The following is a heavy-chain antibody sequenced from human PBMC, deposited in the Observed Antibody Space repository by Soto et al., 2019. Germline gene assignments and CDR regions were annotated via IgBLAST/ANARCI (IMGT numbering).Heavy chain of an antibody. V-gene: IGHV3-9*01. Sequence: GGSLRLSCAASGFSFDDYAMHWVRQAPGKGLEWVSGLSWNGGGMEYADSVKGRFTISRDNAKNTLYLQMNSLRAEDTAVYYCARASGPYYDSSGYYYYWGQGTLVTVSS. CDR2: LSWNGGGM. D-gene: IGHD3-22*01. CDR3: ARASGPYYDSSGYYYY. CDR1: GFSFDDYA. J-gene: IGHJ4*02.